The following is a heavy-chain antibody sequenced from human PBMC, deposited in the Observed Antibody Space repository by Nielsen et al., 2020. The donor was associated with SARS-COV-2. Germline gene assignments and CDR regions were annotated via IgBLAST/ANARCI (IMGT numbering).Heavy chain of an antibody. V-gene: IGHV3-49*03. CDR2: IRSKAYGGTT. J-gene: IGHJ4*02. Sequence: GESLKISCTASGFTFGDYAMSWFRQAPGKGLEWVGFIRSKAYGGTTEYAASVKGRFIISRDDSKSIAYLQMNSLKTEDTAVYYCTRGGQQLVQSRFDYWGQGTLVTVSS. D-gene: IGHD6-13*01. CDR1: GFTFGDYA. CDR3: TRGGQQLVQSRFDY.